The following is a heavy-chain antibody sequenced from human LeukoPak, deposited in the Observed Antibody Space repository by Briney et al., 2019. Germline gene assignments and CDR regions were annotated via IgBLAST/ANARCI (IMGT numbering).Heavy chain of an antibody. CDR1: GGSISSSSFY. J-gene: IGHJ5*02. V-gene: IGHV4-39*01. Sequence: SETLSLTCTVSGGSISSSSFYWGWIRQPPGKGLEWIGTIFYSGSTYYNPSLRSRVTMSVDTSKNQFSLRLSSVTAADTAVYYCARQGYISGQGFRNNWFDPWGQGSLVTGSS. CDR3: ARQGYISGQGFRNNWFDP. CDR2: IFYSGST. D-gene: IGHD6-19*01.